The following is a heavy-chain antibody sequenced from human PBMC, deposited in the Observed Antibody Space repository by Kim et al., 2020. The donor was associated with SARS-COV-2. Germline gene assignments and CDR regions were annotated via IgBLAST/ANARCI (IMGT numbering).Heavy chain of an antibody. CDR1: GYTFTSYA. J-gene: IGHJ6*03. Sequence: ASVKVSCKASGYTFTSYAMHWVRQAPGQRLEWMGWINAGNGNTKYSQKFQGRVTITRDTSASTAYMELSSLRSEDTAVYYCARDRAPDCSSTSCYTWELLPAAYYYYYYMDVWGKGTTVTVSS. D-gene: IGHD2-2*02. V-gene: IGHV1-3*01. CDR3: ARDRAPDCSSTSCYTWELLPAAYYYYYYMDV. CDR2: INAGNGNT.